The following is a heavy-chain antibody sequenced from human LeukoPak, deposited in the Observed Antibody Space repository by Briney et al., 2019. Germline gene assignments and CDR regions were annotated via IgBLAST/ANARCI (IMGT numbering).Heavy chain of an antibody. CDR3: ATDGYSLLGFQH. V-gene: IGHV1-2*02. D-gene: IGHD5-18*01. CDR2: INPNSGGT. Sequence: ASVRVSCKVSLHTFTRDDTYLGRHPPGQGLEWMGWINPNSGGTKYAQKFQGRVTMTRDTSISTAYMELTRLRSDDTAVYYCATDGYSLLGFQHWGQGTLVTVSS. J-gene: IGHJ1*01. CDR1: LHTFTRDD.